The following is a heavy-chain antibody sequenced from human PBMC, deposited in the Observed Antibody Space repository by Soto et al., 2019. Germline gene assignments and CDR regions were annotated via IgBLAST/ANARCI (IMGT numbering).Heavy chain of an antibody. J-gene: IGHJ5*02. CDR3: ARLLGYCSGGSCYPNWFDP. Sequence: SETLSLTCTVSGGSISSYYWSWIRQPPGKGLEWIGYIYYSGRTNYNTSLKSRVTISVDTSKNQFSLKLSSVTAADTAVYYCARLLGYCSGGSCYPNWFDPWGQGTLVTVSS. CDR2: IYYSGRT. D-gene: IGHD2-15*01. V-gene: IGHV4-59*08. CDR1: GGSISSYY.